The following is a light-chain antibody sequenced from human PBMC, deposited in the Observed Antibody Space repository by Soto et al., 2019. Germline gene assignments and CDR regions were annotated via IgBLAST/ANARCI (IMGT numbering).Light chain of an antibody. J-gene: IGKJ2*01. CDR3: LQHNSYPYT. CDR1: QGIGND. Sequence: DIQMTQSPSSLSASVGDRVTITCRASQGIGNDLGWYQQKPGKAPKRLIYTASTLQSGVPSRFSGSGSGTEFTLTVTSLQPEDFATYYCLQHNSYPYTFGQGNKLEIK. V-gene: IGKV1-17*01. CDR2: TAS.